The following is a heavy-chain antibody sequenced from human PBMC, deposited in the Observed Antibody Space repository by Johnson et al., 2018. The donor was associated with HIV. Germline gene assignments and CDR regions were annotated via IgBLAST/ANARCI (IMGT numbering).Heavy chain of an antibody. CDR1: GFTFRNYA. CDR2: IGASGITT. J-gene: IGHJ3*02. V-gene: IGHV3-23*04. CDR3: ARGGSDVFDI. Sequence: VQLVESGGSVVRPGGSLRLSCAASGFTFRNYAMSWVRQAPGKGLEWVSGIGASGITTYYADSVKGRFTISRDNAKNSLYLQMNSLRADDTAVYYCARGGSDVFDIWGRGTMVTVSS. D-gene: IGHD3-16*01.